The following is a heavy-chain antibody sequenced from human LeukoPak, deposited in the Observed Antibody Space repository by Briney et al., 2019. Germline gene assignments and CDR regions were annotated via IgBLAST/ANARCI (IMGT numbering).Heavy chain of an antibody. V-gene: IGHV3-30*18. CDR1: GFTFSSNA. CDR2: ISYDGSNK. D-gene: IGHD5-18*01. Sequence: PGRSLRLSCAASGFTFSSNALHWVRQAPGKGLEWVAVISYDGSNKYYADSVKGRFTISRDNSKNTLYLQMNSLRAEDTAVYYCAKRGRKGYSYGSDAFDIWGQGTMVTVSS. CDR3: AKRGRKGYSYGSDAFDI. J-gene: IGHJ3*02.